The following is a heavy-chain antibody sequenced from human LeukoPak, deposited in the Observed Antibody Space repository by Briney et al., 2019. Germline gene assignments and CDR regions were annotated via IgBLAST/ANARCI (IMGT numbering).Heavy chain of an antibody. CDR3: ASQPRWDYGDFFDY. J-gene: IGHJ4*02. CDR2: IYYSGST. Sequence: SGPTLVKPTQTLTLTCTFSGFSLSTSGVGVGWIRQPPGKALEGIGRIYYSGSTSYNPSLKSRVTISVDTSKNQFSLKLSSVTAADTAVYYCASQPRWDYGDFFDYWGQGMLVTVSS. CDR1: GFSLSTSGVG. D-gene: IGHD4-17*01. V-gene: IGHV4-39*01.